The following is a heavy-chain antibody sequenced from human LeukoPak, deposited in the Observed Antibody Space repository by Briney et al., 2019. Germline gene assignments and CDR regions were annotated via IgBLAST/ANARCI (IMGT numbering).Heavy chain of an antibody. CDR3: ASSLTAYGSGSEPPNAFDI. V-gene: IGHV1-69*05. CDR2: IIPIFGTA. D-gene: IGHD3-10*01. J-gene: IGHJ3*02. Sequence: EASVKVSCKASGGTFSSYAISWVRQAPGQGLEWMGRIIPIFGTANYGQKFQGRVTITTDESTSTAYMELSSLRSEDTAVYYCASSLTAYGSGSEPPNAFDIWGQGTMVTVSS. CDR1: GGTFSSYA.